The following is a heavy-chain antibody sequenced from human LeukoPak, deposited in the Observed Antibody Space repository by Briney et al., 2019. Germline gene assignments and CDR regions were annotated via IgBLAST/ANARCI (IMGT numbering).Heavy chain of an antibody. J-gene: IGHJ4*02. Sequence: DPGRSLRLSCVVSGFTFSNYWMHWVRHAPGKGLVWVSRINGDGRSISYADSVKGRFTISRDNAKNTLYLQMNSLRAEDTALYYCARDQLYCTGGYCYFDSWGQGTLVTVSS. V-gene: IGHV3-74*01. CDR2: INGDGRSI. CDR1: GFTFSNYW. D-gene: IGHD2-8*02. CDR3: ARDQLYCTGGYCYFDS.